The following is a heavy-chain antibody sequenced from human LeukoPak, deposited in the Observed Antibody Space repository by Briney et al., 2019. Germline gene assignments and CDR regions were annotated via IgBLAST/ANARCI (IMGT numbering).Heavy chain of an antibody. CDR3: ARVGVLSSSWLLY. V-gene: IGHV3-48*03. Sequence: GGSLRLSCAASGFTFSSFEMNWVRQAPGKGLEWVSSIGSGAATIYYADSVKGRFTISRDNAKNSLYLQMNSLRVEDTAVYYCARVGVLSSSWLLYWAQGTLVTVSS. CDR1: GFTFSSFE. D-gene: IGHD6-13*01. J-gene: IGHJ4*02. CDR2: IGSGAATI.